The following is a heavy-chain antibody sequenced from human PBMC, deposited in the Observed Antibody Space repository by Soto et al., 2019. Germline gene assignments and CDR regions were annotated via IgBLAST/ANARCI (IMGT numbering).Heavy chain of an antibody. V-gene: IGHV4-39*01. CDR2: IYYSGST. Sequence: PSETLSLTCAVPGDSMSSSDYYWGWIRQPPGKGLEWIGSIYYSGSTYYNPSLQSRVAISVDTSKNQFSLKLKSVTAADTAIYYCARRTVNIRTFYSGLKTHCFDYWGQGATVTVSS. J-gene: IGHJ4*02. CDR1: GDSMSSSDYY. D-gene: IGHD6-19*01. CDR3: ARRTVNIRTFYSGLKTHCFDY.